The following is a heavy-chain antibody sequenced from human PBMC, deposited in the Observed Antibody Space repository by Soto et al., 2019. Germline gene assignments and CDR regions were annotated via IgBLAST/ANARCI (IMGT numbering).Heavy chain of an antibody. V-gene: IGHV4-31*03. Sequence: SETLSLTCSVSGGSISGGGYYWSWIRQLPGKGLEWIGYIYYRGSTVYNPSLESRLSMSLDTSKSQISLRLNSVTAADTAVYFCARDTPHSTGYEVAHFYGMDVRGQGTKVTVSS. CDR3: ARDTPHSTGYEVAHFYGMDV. J-gene: IGHJ6*02. D-gene: IGHD3-9*01. CDR1: GGSISGGGYY. CDR2: IYYRGST.